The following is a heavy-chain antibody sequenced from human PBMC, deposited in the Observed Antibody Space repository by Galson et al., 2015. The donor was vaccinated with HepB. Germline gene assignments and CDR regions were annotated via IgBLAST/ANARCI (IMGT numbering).Heavy chain of an antibody. Sequence: SVKVSCKASGYTFTSDGISWVRQAPGQGLEWMGWISSYNGNSNSAQKLQGRFSMTTDTSTNTTYMELRGLRSDDTAVYYCARDGNYHGMDVWGQGTTVTVSS. J-gene: IGHJ6*02. CDR3: ARDGNYHGMDV. D-gene: IGHD1-1*01. CDR2: ISSYNGNS. CDR1: GYTFTSDG. V-gene: IGHV1-18*01.